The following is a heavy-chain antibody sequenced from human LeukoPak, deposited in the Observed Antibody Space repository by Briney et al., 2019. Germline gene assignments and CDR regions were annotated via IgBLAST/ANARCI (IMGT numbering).Heavy chain of an antibody. V-gene: IGHV3-23*01. CDR3: AKESGSYPQDLDS. D-gene: IGHD1-26*01. J-gene: IGHJ4*02. CDR2: ISDSGYAT. CDR1: GFTFSSYA. Sequence: GSLRLSCAASGFTFSSYAMSWVRQAPGKGLGWVSSISDSGYATYYANSVKGRFTISRDSSKNTVYLQMSSLRAEDTAVYYCAKESGSYPQDLDSWGQGTLVTVSS.